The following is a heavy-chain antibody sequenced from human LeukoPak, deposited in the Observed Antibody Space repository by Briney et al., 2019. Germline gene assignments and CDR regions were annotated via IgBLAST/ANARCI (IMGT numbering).Heavy chain of an antibody. CDR3: ARDAYYDFWSGYPRYFDY. D-gene: IGHD3-3*01. J-gene: IGHJ4*02. V-gene: IGHV3-7*01. CDR1: GFTFSSSA. CDR2: IKQDGSEE. Sequence: GGSLRLSCAASGFTFSSSAMSWVRQAPGKGLEWVANIKQDGSEEYYVDSVKGRFTISTDNAKNSLYLQMNSLRAEDTAVYYCARDAYYDFWSGYPRYFDYWGQGTLVTVSS.